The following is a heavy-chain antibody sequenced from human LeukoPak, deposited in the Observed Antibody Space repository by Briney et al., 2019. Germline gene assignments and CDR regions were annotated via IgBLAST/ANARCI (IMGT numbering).Heavy chain of an antibody. CDR3: ARAGYDFWSGYSNFDY. CDR2: MNPNSGNT. J-gene: IGHJ4*02. Sequence: ASVKVSCKASGYTFTSYYMHWVRQATGQGLEWMGWMNPNSGNTGYAQKFQGRVTITRNTSISTAYMELSSLRSEDTAVYYCARAGYDFWSGYSNFDYWGQGTLVTVSS. CDR1: GYTFTSYY. D-gene: IGHD3-3*01. V-gene: IGHV1-8*03.